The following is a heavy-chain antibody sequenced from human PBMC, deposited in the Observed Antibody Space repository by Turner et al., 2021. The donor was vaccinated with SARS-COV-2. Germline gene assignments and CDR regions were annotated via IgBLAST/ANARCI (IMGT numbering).Heavy chain of an antibody. Sequence: EVRLVQSGAEVREPGESPQISCKGSGYTFTSFWIGGVRQVPGKGLEWLGIIYPGDSDTQYNPSFEGQVTISADKSLNTAYLQWSSLEASDTAMYYCARCFLNFDIWGQGTLVSVSA. J-gene: IGHJ4*02. CDR2: IYPGDSDT. D-gene: IGHD3-16*01. CDR3: ARCFLNFDI. V-gene: IGHV5-51*03. CDR1: GYTFTSFW.